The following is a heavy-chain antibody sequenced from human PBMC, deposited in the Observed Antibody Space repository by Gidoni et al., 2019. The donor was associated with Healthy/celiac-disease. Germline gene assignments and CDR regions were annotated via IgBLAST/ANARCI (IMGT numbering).Heavy chain of an antibody. V-gene: IGHV1-24*01. CDR3: ATGPGYSSSWYGWFDP. Sequence: QVQLVQSGAEVTKPGASVTVSCKVSGYTLTELSMHWVRQAPGKGLEWMGGFDPEDGETIYEQKFQGRVTMTEDTSTDTAYMELSSLRSEDTAVYYCATGPGYSSSWYGWFDPWGQGTLVTVSS. D-gene: IGHD6-13*01. CDR1: GYTLTELS. J-gene: IGHJ5*02. CDR2: FDPEDGET.